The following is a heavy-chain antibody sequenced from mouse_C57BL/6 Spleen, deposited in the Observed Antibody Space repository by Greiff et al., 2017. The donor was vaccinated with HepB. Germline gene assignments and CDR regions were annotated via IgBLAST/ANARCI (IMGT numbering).Heavy chain of an antibody. D-gene: IGHD2-3*01. CDR3: AKYYDEWYAMDY. Sequence: EVKLQQSGGGLVQPGGSLSLSCAASGFTFTAYYMSWVRQPPGKALEWLGFIRNKANGYTTEYSASVKGRFTISRDNSQSILYLQIDAMRAEDSASCYCAKYYDEWYAMDYWGQGTSVTVSS. CDR1: GFTFTAYY. CDR2: IRNKANGYTT. V-gene: IGHV7-3*01. J-gene: IGHJ4*01.